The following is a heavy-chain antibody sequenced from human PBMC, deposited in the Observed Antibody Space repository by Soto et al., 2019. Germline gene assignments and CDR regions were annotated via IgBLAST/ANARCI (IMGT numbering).Heavy chain of an antibody. D-gene: IGHD6-19*01. Sequence: ASVKVSCKASGYTFTSYYMHWVRQAPGQGLEWMGIINPSGDITSYAQKFQGRVTMTRDTSTSTVYMELSSLRSEDTAVYYCARAHWGSGWSVFFDYWGRGTQVTVSS. CDR3: ARAHWGSGWSVFFDY. CDR2: INPSGDIT. CDR1: GYTFTSYY. V-gene: IGHV1-46*03. J-gene: IGHJ4*02.